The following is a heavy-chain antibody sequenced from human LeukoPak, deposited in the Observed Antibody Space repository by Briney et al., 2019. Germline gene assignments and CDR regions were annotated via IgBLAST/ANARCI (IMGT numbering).Heavy chain of an antibody. V-gene: IGHV3-21*01. J-gene: IGHJ6*04. Sequence: GGSLRLSCAASGFTFSAYDMNWVRQAPGKGLEWVSYISRDSAFVYYADSVKGRLTISRDNAKNSLYLQMGSLRGEDTAVYYCARDDASTARASGMDVWGIGATVTVSS. CDR2: ISRDSAFV. CDR1: GFTFSAYD. D-gene: IGHD6-6*01. CDR3: ARDDASTARASGMDV.